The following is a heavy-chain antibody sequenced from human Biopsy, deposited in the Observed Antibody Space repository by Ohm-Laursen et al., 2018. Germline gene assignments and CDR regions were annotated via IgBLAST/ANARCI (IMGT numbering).Heavy chain of an antibody. D-gene: IGHD4-17*01. CDR1: GATFSDYY. J-gene: IGHJ4*02. V-gene: IGHV4-34*08. CDR2: INQSGET. Sequence: SDTLSLTCTVYGATFSDYYWSWIRQPPGKGLDWIGQINQSGETKYNPSLQSRFTISAEVSKNQFSLKFRTLTAADTAIYYCGNEVYGRDYWGQGARVTVSS. CDR3: GNEVYGRDY.